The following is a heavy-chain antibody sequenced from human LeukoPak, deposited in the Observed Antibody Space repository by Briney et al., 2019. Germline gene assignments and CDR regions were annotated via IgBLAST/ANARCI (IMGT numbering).Heavy chain of an antibody. CDR2: INPNGGST. CDR3: ARIDSGNDY. Sequence: GASVKVSCKASGYTFSSYYIHWVRQAPGQGLEWMGIINPNGGSTRFAQKFQGRTTVTRDTSTSTVYMELSSLRSDDTAVYYCARIDSGNDYWGQGTLVTVSS. D-gene: IGHD1-26*01. V-gene: IGHV1-46*01. CDR1: GYTFSSYY. J-gene: IGHJ4*02.